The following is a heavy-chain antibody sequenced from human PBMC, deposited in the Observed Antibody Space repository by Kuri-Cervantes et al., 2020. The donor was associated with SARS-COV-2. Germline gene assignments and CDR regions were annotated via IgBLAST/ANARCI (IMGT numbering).Heavy chain of an antibody. D-gene: IGHD6-13*01. Sequence: GESLKISCAASGFTFSDYYMSWIRQAPGKGLEWVSYISSSSSYTNYADSVKGRFTISRDNAKNSLYPQMNSLRAEDTAVYYCARDFEAAAGIYYFDYWGQGTLVTVSS. CDR3: ARDFEAAAGIYYFDY. V-gene: IGHV3-11*06. J-gene: IGHJ4*02. CDR2: ISSSSSYT. CDR1: GFTFSDYY.